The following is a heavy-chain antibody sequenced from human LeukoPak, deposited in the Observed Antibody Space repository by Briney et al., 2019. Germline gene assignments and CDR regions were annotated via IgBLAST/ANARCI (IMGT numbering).Heavy chain of an antibody. CDR3: ARGRDSSSWYGGMRAFDI. CDR2: INHSGST. CDR1: GGSFSGYY. Sequence: SETLSLTCAVYGGSFSGYYWRWIRQPPGKGLEWIGEINHSGSTNYNPSLKSRVTISVDTSKNQFSLKLSSVTAADTAVYYCARGRDSSSWYGGMRAFDIWGQGTMVTVSS. V-gene: IGHV4-34*01. J-gene: IGHJ3*02. D-gene: IGHD6-13*01.